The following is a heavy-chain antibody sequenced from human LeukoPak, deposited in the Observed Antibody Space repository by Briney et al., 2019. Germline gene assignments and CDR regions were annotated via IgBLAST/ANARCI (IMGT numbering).Heavy chain of an antibody. Sequence: GASLRLSCAASGFTFSSYAMSWVRQAPGKGLEWVSAISGSGGSTYYADSVKGRFTISRDNSKNTLYLQMNSLRAKDTAVYYCAKDSSTIVENWFDPWGQGTLVTVSS. CDR3: AKDSSTIVENWFDP. J-gene: IGHJ5*02. CDR1: GFTFSSYA. CDR2: ISGSGGST. V-gene: IGHV3-23*01. D-gene: IGHD5-24*01.